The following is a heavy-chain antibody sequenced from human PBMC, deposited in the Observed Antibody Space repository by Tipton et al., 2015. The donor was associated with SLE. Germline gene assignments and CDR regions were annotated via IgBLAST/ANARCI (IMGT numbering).Heavy chain of an antibody. CDR1: GGSVSGSYYY. CDR3: AREFLNPVTTVHYYFDL. CDR2: IYYSGST. D-gene: IGHD4-11*01. J-gene: IGHJ2*01. Sequence: LRLSCSVSGGSVSGSYYYWGWIRQSPGKGLEWIGSIYYSGSTYYNPSLKSRVTMSVDTSKNHFSLKLISVTAADTAVYYCAREFLNPVTTVHYYFDLWGRGTLVTVSS. V-gene: IGHV4-39*07.